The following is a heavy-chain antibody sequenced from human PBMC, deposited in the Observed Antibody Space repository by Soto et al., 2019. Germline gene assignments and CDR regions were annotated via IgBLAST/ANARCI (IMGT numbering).Heavy chain of an antibody. D-gene: IGHD1-26*01. J-gene: IGHJ4*02. V-gene: IGHV3-48*03. CDR3: AAEPRWEIL. CDR1: GLILSSXE. Sequence: LXLXCAASGLILSSXETNWFRQAPGKGLEWVSYISSSGSPIYYADSVKGRFTISRDNAKNSLFLQMNSLRAEDTSVYYCAAEPRWEILWGQGNLVTVS. CDR2: ISSSGSPI.